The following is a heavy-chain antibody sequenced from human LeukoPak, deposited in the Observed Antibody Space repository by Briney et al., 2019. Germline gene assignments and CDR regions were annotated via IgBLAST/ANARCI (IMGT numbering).Heavy chain of an antibody. J-gene: IGHJ6*03. D-gene: IGHD3-10*01. Sequence: GGSLRLSCAASGFTFSSYEMNWVRQAPGKGLEWVSYISSSGSTIYYADSVKGRFTISRDNAKNSLYLQMNSLRAEDTAVYYCARSSDGSGSYYMHYYYMDVWGKGTTVTISS. V-gene: IGHV3-48*03. CDR3: ARSSDGSGSYYMHYYYMDV. CDR1: GFTFSSYE. CDR2: ISSSGSTI.